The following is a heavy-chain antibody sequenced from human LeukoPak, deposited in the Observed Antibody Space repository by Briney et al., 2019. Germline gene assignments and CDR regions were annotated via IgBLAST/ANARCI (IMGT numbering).Heavy chain of an antibody. CDR1: GFTFSNYA. V-gene: IGHV3-23*01. Sequence: GGSLRLSCAASGFTFSNYATNWVRQAPGKGLEWVSSISGGDETTYYADSAKGRFTISRDNSQNTLYLQMNSLRAEDTAVYYCARDYADYVGYFFFDYWGQGTLVTVSS. D-gene: IGHD4-17*01. J-gene: IGHJ4*02. CDR2: ISGGDETT. CDR3: ARDYADYVGYFFFDY.